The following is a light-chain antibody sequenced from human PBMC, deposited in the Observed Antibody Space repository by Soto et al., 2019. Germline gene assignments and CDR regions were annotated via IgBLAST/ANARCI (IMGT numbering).Light chain of an antibody. CDR2: GAS. J-gene: IGKJ2*01. CDR1: QSVSSSY. CDR3: QQFGTSPQT. V-gene: IGKV3-20*01. Sequence: EIVLTQSPGTLSLSPGERATLSCRASQSVSSSYLAWYPQKPGQAPRLLIYGASSRATGIPDRFSGSGSGTDFTLTIRRLETEDFAAYYCQQFGTSPQTFGQGKKLEIK.